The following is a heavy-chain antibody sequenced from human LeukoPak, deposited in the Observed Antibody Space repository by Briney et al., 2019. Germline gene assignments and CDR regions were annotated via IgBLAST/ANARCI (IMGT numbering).Heavy chain of an antibody. D-gene: IGHD6-6*01. J-gene: IGHJ5*02. CDR3: ARDSSIAARRNWFDP. V-gene: IGHV4-39*07. Sequence: SETLSLTCTVSGGSISSSSYYWGWIRQPPGKGLEWIGSIYYSGSTYYNPSLKSRVTISVDTSKNQFSLKLSSVTAADTAVYYCARDSSIAARRNWFDPWAREPWSPSPQ. CDR2: IYYSGST. CDR1: GGSISSSSYY.